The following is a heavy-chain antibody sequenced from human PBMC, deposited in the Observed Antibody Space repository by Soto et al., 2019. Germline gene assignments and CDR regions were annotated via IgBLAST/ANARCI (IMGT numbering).Heavy chain of an antibody. CDR3: ARHDMVREVNCFDP. D-gene: IGHD3-10*01. CDR2: IFPNGNT. J-gene: IGHJ5*02. V-gene: IGHV4-4*07. CDR1: RGYVNTFH. Sequence: SETLSLTCTVSRGYVNTFHWSWVRQPAGKGLEWIGRIFPNGNTDYSPSLKSRVTLSVDTSKNQISLNLTSVTAADMAVYYCARHDMVREVNCFDPWGQGTLVTVSS.